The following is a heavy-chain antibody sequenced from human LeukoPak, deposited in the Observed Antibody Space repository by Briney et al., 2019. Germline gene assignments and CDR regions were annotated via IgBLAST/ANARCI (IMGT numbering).Heavy chain of an antibody. Sequence: ASVKVSCRASGYTFTAYYIHWVRQAPGQGLEWMGRINPNSGGTNYAQKFQGRVTMTRDTSISTAYMELSRLRYDDTAVYFCARPWEITMSERSYNWFDSWGQGTLVTVSS. V-gene: IGHV1-2*02. J-gene: IGHJ5*01. CDR1: GYTFTAYY. D-gene: IGHD1-26*01. CDR3: ARPWEITMSERSYNWFDS. CDR2: INPNSGGT.